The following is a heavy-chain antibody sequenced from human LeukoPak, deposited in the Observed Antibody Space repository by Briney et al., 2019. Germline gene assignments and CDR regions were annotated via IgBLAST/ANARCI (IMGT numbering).Heavy chain of an antibody. D-gene: IGHD4-17*01. J-gene: IGHJ4*02. CDR1: GGSISSYY. V-gene: IGHV4-59*01. CDR3: ARAPYYGDYQAYFDY. Sequence: SETLSLTCTVSGGSISSYYWSWIRQPPGKGLEWIGYIYYSGSTNYNPSLRSRVTISVDTSKNQFSLKLSSVTAADTAVYYCARAPYYGDYQAYFDYWGQGTLVTVSS. CDR2: IYYSGST.